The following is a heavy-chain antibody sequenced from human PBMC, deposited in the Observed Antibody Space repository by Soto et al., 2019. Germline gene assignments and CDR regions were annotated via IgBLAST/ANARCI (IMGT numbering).Heavy chain of an antibody. CDR2: INPILSMS. J-gene: IGHJ4*02. CDR1: GDTFSFYT. V-gene: IGHV1-69*02. Sequence: KVSCKASGDTFSFYTINWVRQAPGLGLEWVGRINPILSMSNYAQKFQGRVTMTADKSTNTAYMELRSLRSEDTAMYFCATSYGSGYRAFDSWGQGALVTVS. CDR3: ATSYGSGYRAFDS. D-gene: IGHD3-10*01.